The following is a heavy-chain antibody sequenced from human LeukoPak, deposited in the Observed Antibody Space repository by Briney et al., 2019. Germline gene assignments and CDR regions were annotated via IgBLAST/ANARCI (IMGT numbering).Heavy chain of an antibody. V-gene: IGHV3-48*03. J-gene: IGHJ4*02. CDR2: ISSSGSTI. D-gene: IGHD3-22*01. CDR3: ARGVYYDSSGYNY. Sequence: GGSLRLSCAASGFTFSSYEMNWVRQAPGKGLEWVSYISSSGSTIYYADSVKGRFTISRDNAKNSLYLQMNSLRAEDTAVYYCARGVYYDSSGYNYWGQGTLSPSPQ. CDR1: GFTFSSYE.